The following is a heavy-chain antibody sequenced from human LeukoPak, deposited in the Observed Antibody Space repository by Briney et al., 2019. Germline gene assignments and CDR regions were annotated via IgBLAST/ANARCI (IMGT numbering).Heavy chain of an antibody. D-gene: IGHD2-15*01. CDR1: GFTFSSYA. Sequence: GGSLRLPCAASGFTFSSYAMSWVRQAPGKGLEWVSAISGSGGSTYYADPVEGRFTISRDNSKNTLYLQMNSLRAEDTAVYYCAKDNIVVVVAAPFDYWGQGTLVTVSS. CDR2: ISGSGGST. CDR3: AKDNIVVVVAAPFDY. J-gene: IGHJ4*02. V-gene: IGHV3-23*01.